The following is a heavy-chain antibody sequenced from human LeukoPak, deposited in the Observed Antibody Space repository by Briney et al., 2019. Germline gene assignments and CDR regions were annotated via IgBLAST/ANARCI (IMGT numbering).Heavy chain of an antibody. CDR1: GFRFDSFY. V-gene: IGHV3-11*04. CDR2: ISASGAVP. D-gene: IGHD3-22*01. Sequence: GGSLRLSCAASGFRFDSFYMGWIRQAPGKGLDYIALISASGAVPYYAESVKGRFTISRDNAKNSVSLQMNSLSADDTAVYYCARSLIVASEEYWGQGTLVTVSS. J-gene: IGHJ4*02. CDR3: ARSLIVASEEY.